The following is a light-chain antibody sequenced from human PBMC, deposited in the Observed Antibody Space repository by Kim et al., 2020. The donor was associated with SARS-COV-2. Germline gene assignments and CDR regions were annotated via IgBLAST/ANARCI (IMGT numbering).Light chain of an antibody. J-gene: IGKJ1*01. CDR1: QGISSA. Sequence: SASVGDRVTITCRASQGISSALAWYQQKPGNAPKLLIYDASSLESGVPSRFSGSGSGTDFTLTISSLQPEDFATYYCQQFNSYPWTFGQGTKVDIK. CDR3: QQFNSYPWT. V-gene: IGKV1-13*02. CDR2: DAS.